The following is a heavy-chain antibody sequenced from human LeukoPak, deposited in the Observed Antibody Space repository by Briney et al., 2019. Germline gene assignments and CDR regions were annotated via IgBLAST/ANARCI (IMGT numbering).Heavy chain of an antibody. CDR1: GYTFTGYY. D-gene: IGHD5-12*01. J-gene: IGHJ4*02. CDR3: ASVRNSGYDSGPFDY. V-gene: IGHV1-2*02. CDR2: INPNSGGT. Sequence: GASVKVSCKASGYTFTGYYMHWVRQAPGQGLEWMGWINPNSGGTNYAQKFQGRVTMTRDTSISTAYMELSRLRSDDTAVYYCASVRNSGYDSGPFDYWGQGTLVTVSS.